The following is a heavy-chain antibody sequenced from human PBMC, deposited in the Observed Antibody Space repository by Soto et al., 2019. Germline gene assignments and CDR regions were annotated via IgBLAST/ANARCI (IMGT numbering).Heavy chain of an antibody. CDR3: ARDTLPAAHFDY. D-gene: IGHD2-2*01. Sequence: SETLSLTCTVSGGSISSGDYYWSWIRQPPGKGLEWIGYIYYSGSTYYNPSLKSRVTISVDTSKNQFSLKLSSVTAADTAVYYCARDTLPAAHFDYWGQGTLVTVSS. V-gene: IGHV4-30-4*01. J-gene: IGHJ4*02. CDR1: GGSISSGDYY. CDR2: IYYSGST.